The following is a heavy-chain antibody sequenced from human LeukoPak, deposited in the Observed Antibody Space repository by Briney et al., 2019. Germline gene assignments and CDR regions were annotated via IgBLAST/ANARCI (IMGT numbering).Heavy chain of an antibody. D-gene: IGHD3-9*01. Sequence: SETLSLTCAVSGYSISSGYYWGWIRQPPGKGLEWIGSIYHSGSTYYNPSLKSRVTISVDTSKNQFSPKLSSVTAADTAVYYCARDLRYFDWDYWGQGTLVTVSS. CDR2: IYHSGST. V-gene: IGHV4-38-2*02. J-gene: IGHJ4*02. CDR3: ARDLRYFDWDY. CDR1: GYSISSGYY.